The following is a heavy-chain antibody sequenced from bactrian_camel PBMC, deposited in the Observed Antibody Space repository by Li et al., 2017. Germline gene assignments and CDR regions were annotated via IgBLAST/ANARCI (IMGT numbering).Heavy chain of an antibody. CDR3: ATVIRDVTWYYNEFPYNY. V-gene: IGHV3S53*01. CDR2: ITATGDT. J-gene: IGHJ4*01. D-gene: IGHD4*01. Sequence: QVQLVESGGGSVQSGGSLRLSCAASRSIITSCGMAWYRQAPGKQRDLVYSITATGDTTYAESAKDRFTISRDNAKNTVYLQMNSLKSEDTALYYCATVIRDVTWYYNEFPYNYWGRGTQVTVS. CDR1: RSIITSCG.